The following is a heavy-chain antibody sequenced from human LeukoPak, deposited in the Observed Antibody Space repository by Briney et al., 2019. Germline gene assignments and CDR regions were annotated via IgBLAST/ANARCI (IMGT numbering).Heavy chain of an antibody. CDR2: IYTSGST. J-gene: IGHJ4*02. D-gene: IGHD6-6*01. CDR1: XXX. V-gene: IGHV4-61*02. Sequence: XXXXSWIRQPAXKGLXXIGRIYTSGSTNYNPSLKSRVTISVDTSKNQFSLKLSSVTAADTAVYYCATYSSSSGRAYWGQGTLVTVSS. CDR3: ATYSSSSGRAY.